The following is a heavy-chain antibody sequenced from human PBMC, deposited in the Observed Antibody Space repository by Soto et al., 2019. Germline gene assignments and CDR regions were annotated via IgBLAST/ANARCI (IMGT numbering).Heavy chain of an antibody. J-gene: IGHJ4*02. CDR1: GFTFNIYS. V-gene: IGHV3-48*01. Sequence: EVQLVESGGGLVQPGGSLRLSCAASGFTFNIYSMTWVRQAPGKGPEWVSFIGTTGSPVYYAESVKGRFTIARDNAKNSLYLQMNSLRAEDTAVYYCARSAYCGGDCGTDYWGQGTLVTVSS. D-gene: IGHD2-21*01. CDR3: ARSAYCGGDCGTDY. CDR2: IGTTGSPV.